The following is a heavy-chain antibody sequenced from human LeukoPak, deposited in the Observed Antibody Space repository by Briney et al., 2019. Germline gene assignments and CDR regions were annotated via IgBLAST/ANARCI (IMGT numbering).Heavy chain of an antibody. Sequence: GGSLRLSCAVSGITLSSYGMTWVRQAPGKGLEWVAGISDSGGRTNYADSVKGRFTISRDNPKNTLYLQMNSLRAEDTAVYFCAKRGVVIRVILVGFHKEAYYFDSWGQGVLVTVSS. D-gene: IGHD3-22*01. CDR1: GITLSSYG. CDR3: AKRGVVIRVILVGFHKEAYYFDS. J-gene: IGHJ4*02. CDR2: ISDSGGRT. V-gene: IGHV3-23*01.